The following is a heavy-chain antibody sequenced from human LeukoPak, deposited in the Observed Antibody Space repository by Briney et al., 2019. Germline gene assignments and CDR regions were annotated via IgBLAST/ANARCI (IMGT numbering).Heavy chain of an antibody. V-gene: IGHV4-59*01. D-gene: IGHD2-15*01. CDR2: IYYNGNT. J-gene: IGHJ3*02. Sequence: PSGTLSLTCTVSGASISSSYWSWVRQPPGKRLEWIGFIYYNGNTNSNPSLKSRVTISVDTSKNQFSLKLSSLTAADTALYYCVRGNYDDRGYSNAFDIWGQGAMVVVSS. CDR1: GASISSSY. CDR3: VRGNYDDRGYSNAFDI.